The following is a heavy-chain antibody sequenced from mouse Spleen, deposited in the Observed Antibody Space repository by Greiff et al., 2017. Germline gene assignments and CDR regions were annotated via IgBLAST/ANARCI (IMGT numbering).Heavy chain of an antibody. J-gene: IGHJ2*01. CDR2: IDPSDSYT. D-gene: IGHD3-1*01. CDR3: ARSSGYGYYFDY. Sequence: QVQLQQPGAELVMPGASVKLSCKASGYTFTSYWMHWVKQRPGQGLEWIGEIDPSDSYTNYNQKFKGKATLTVDKSSSTAYMQLRSLTSEDSAVYYCARSSGYGYYFDYWGQGTTLPVSS. V-gene: IGHV1-69*01. CDR1: GYTFTSYW.